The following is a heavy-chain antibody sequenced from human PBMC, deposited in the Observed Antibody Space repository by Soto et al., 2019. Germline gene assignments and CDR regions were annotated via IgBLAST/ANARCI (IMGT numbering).Heavy chain of an antibody. Sequence: WETLALTCTVSGGSISSYYWSWIRQPAGKGLEWIGRIYTSGSTNYNPSLKSRVTMSVDTSKNQFSLKLSSVTAADTAVYYCARVYCSGGSCYYFDYWGQGTLVTVSS. J-gene: IGHJ4*02. V-gene: IGHV4-4*07. CDR1: GGSISSYY. CDR3: ARVYCSGGSCYYFDY. D-gene: IGHD2-15*01. CDR2: IYTSGST.